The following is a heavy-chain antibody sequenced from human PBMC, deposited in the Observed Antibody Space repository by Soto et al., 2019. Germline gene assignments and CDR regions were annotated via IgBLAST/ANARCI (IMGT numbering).Heavy chain of an antibody. J-gene: IGHJ4*02. D-gene: IGHD6-19*01. V-gene: IGHV1-18*01. CDR1: GYTFTSYG. Sequence: QVQLVQSGAEVKKPGASVKVSCKASGYTFTSYGISWVRQAPGHGLEWMGWISAYNGNTKYAQKLQGRVTMTTDTPTSTAYMELRSLRSEDTAVYYYARDLAVARIDYWGQGTLVTVSS. CDR3: ARDLAVARIDY. CDR2: ISAYNGNT.